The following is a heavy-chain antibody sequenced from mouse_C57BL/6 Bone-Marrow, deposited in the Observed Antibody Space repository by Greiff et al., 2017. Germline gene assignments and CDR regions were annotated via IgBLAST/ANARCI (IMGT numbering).Heavy chain of an antibody. Sequence: VQLKESGPELVKPGASVKMSCKASGYTFTDYYMHWVKQKPGKGLEWIGEIYPGSGNTYYNEKFKGKATLTADTSSSTAYMQLSSLTSEDSAVYFCARAQTTRDYWGQGTTLTVSS. D-gene: IGHD3-2*02. J-gene: IGHJ2*01. V-gene: IGHV1-83*01. CDR3: RAQTTRDY. CDR1: YTFTDYYM. CDR2: YPGSGNTY.